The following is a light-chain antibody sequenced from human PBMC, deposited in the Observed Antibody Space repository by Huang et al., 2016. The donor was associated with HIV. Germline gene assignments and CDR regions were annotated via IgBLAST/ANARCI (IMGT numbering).Light chain of an antibody. V-gene: IGKV1D-13*01. Sequence: QLTQSPSSLSASVGDRVTITCRASQGISNTLAWYQQKAGRAPKLLIYDASSLQTGAPSRFSGSGAGTDFTLTISSLQPEDCATYYCQQFNHYPLTFGGGTKVEIE. J-gene: IGKJ4*01. CDR2: DAS. CDR3: QQFNHYPLT. CDR1: QGISNT.